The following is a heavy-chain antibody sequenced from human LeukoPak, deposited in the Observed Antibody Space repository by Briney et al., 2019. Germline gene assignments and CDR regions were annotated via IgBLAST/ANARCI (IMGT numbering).Heavy chain of an antibody. CDR1: GGSISSYY. Sequence: PSETLSLTCTVSGGSISSYYWSWIRQPAARGLEWIGRIYTSGSTNYNPSLKSRVTMSVDTSKNQISLKVSSVTAADTAVYYCARDNYGSGSYYDYFDCWGQGTLVTVSS. J-gene: IGHJ4*02. V-gene: IGHV4-4*07. CDR2: IYTSGST. CDR3: ARDNYGSGSYYDYFDC. D-gene: IGHD3-10*01.